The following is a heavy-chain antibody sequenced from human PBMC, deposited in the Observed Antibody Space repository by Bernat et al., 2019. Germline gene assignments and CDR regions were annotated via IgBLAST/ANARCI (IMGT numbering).Heavy chain of an antibody. J-gene: IGHJ4*02. D-gene: IGHD2-21*02. Sequence: EVQLLESGGGLVQPGGSLRLSCAASGFTFSSYAMSWVRQAPGKGLEWVSAISGSGGSTYYADSVKGRFTISRDNSKNTLYLQMNSLRAEDTAVYYCAKPHVRIVVVTDYYFDYWGQGTLVTVSS. CDR2: ISGSGGST. CDR3: AKPHVRIVVVTDYYFDY. V-gene: IGHV3-23*01. CDR1: GFTFSSYA.